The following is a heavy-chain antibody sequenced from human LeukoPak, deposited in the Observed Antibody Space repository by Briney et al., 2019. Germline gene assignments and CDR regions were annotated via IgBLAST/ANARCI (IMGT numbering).Heavy chain of an antibody. CDR1: GYTFTGYY. CDR2: INPNSGGT. V-gene: IGHV1-2*02. CDR3: ARDEGSSSGVGY. Sequence: ASVKVSCKASGYTFTGYYMHWVRQAPGQGLEWMGWINPNSGGTNYAQKFQGRVTMTRDTSISTAYMELSRLRSDDTAVYYCARDEGSSSGVGYWGQGTLVTVSS. J-gene: IGHJ4*02. D-gene: IGHD6-6*01.